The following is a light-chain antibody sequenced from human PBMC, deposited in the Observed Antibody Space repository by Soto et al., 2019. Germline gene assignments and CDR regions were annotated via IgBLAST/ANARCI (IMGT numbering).Light chain of an antibody. CDR3: SSYTSSSTPYV. Sequence: QSALTQPASVSGSPGQSITISCTGTSSDVGGYNYVSWYQQHPSKAPKLMIYEVSNRPSGVSNRFSGSKSGNTASLTISELQAEDEADYYCSSYTSSSTPYVFGTGTKVTVL. CDR1: SSDVGGYNY. J-gene: IGLJ1*01. V-gene: IGLV2-14*01. CDR2: EVS.